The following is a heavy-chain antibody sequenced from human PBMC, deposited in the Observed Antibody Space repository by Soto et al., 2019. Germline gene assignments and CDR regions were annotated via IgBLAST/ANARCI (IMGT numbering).Heavy chain of an antibody. CDR1: GYTFTSYC. Sequence: GASVNVSCKASGYTFTSYCISWVRQAPGQGLEWMGWISAYNGNTNYAQKLQGRVTMTTDTSTSTAYMELRSLRSDDTAVYYCARVLGGYSGYDPYTFDYWGQGTLVTVSS. CDR3: ARVLGGYSGYDPYTFDY. J-gene: IGHJ4*02. CDR2: ISAYNGNT. V-gene: IGHV1-18*01. D-gene: IGHD5-12*01.